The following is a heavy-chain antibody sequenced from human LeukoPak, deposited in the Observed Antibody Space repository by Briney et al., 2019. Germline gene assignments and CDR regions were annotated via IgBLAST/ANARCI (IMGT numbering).Heavy chain of an antibody. CDR2: IKSDGRT. J-gene: IGHJ1*01. CDR3: ARAPSEIGGYYPEYFRH. Sequence: PGGSLRLSCAASGFTLSSYWMHWVRQAPGKGLVWVSRIKSDGRTNYADSVKGRSTISRDNAKNTVSLQMNRLRAEDTGVYYCARAPSEIGGYYPEYFRHWGQGTLVIVSS. CDR1: GFTLSSYW. D-gene: IGHD3-22*01. V-gene: IGHV3-74*01.